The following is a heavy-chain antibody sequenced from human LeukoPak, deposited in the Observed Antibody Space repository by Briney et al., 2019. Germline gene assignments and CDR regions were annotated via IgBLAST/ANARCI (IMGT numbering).Heavy chain of an antibody. D-gene: IGHD4-23*01. Sequence: PGGSLRLSCAASGFIFNIYAMTWVRQAPGRGLEWVSVIYSGGNTYYADSVKGRFTISRDNSKNTLYLQMNSLRADDTAVYYCARDSGTTVGYFDYWGQGTLVTVSS. CDR2: IYSGGNT. CDR1: GFIFNIYA. CDR3: ARDSGTTVGYFDY. J-gene: IGHJ4*02. V-gene: IGHV3-66*01.